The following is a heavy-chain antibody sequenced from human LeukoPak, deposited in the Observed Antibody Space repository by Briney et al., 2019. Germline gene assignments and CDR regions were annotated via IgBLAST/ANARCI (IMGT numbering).Heavy chain of an antibody. V-gene: IGHV3-23*01. J-gene: IGHJ4*01. CDR3: AKGFELRGTKGVDY. CDR1: GFSFNNYA. CDR2: ISGDSDYT. D-gene: IGHD2-8*01. Sequence: PGGSLRLSCAASGFSFNNYAMGWVRQAPGKGLEWVSSISGDSDYTYYADSVKGRFTISRDNSNKTLYLRLHNVRAEDTAIYYCAKGFELRGTKGVDYWGQGTLVIVSS.